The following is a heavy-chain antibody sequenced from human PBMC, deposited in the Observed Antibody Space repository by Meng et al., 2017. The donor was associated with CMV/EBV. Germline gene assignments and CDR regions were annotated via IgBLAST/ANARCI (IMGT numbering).Heavy chain of an antibody. CDR3: ARDYYGSVGYYFDY. V-gene: IGHV3-48*03. CDR2: ISSSGSTI. Sequence: GGSLRLSCAASGFTFSSYEMNWVRQAPGKGLEWVSYISSSGSTIYYADSVKGRFTISRDNAKNSLYLQMNSRRAEDTAVYYCARDYYGSVGYYFDYWGQGTLVTVSS. CDR1: GFTFSSYE. D-gene: IGHD3-10*01. J-gene: IGHJ4*02.